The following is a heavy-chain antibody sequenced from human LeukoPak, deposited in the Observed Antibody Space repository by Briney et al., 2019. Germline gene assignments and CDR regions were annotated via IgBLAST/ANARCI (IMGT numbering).Heavy chain of an antibody. V-gene: IGHV4-30-2*01. CDR1: GGSTSSGGYS. D-gene: IGHD2-2*01. J-gene: IGHJ5*02. Sequence: PSQTLSLTCAVSGGSTSSGGYSWSWIRQPPGKGLEWIGYIYHSGSTYYNPSLKSRVTISVDRSKNQFSLKLSSVTAADTAVYYCARDLCSSTSCHDSRFDPWGQGTLVTVSS. CDR2: IYHSGST. CDR3: ARDLCSSTSCHDSRFDP.